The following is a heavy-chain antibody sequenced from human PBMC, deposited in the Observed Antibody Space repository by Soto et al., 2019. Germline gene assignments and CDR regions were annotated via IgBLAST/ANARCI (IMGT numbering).Heavy chain of an antibody. D-gene: IGHD3-22*01. J-gene: IGHJ4*02. CDR2: IYYSGST. V-gene: IGHV4-30-4*01. Sequence: ASETLSLTCTVSVGSISSGDYYWSWIRQPPGKGLEWIGYIYYSGSTYYNPSLKSRVTISVDTSKNQFSLKLSSVTAADTAVYYCARVQYDSSGYDLWGQGTLVTVSS. CDR1: VGSISSGDYY. CDR3: ARVQYDSSGYDL.